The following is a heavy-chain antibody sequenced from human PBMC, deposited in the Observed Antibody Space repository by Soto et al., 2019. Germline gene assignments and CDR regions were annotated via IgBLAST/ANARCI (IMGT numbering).Heavy chain of an antibody. J-gene: IGHJ4*02. Sequence: QVQLVQSGAEVKKPGASVKVSCKASGYTFTGYYMHWVRQAPGQGLEWMGWINPNSGGTNYAQKFQGWVTMTRDTSISTAYMELSRLRSDDTAVYYYARISHSGWYDFDYWGQGTLVTVSS. CDR3: ARISHSGWYDFDY. D-gene: IGHD6-19*01. CDR2: INPNSGGT. CDR1: GYTFTGYY. V-gene: IGHV1-2*04.